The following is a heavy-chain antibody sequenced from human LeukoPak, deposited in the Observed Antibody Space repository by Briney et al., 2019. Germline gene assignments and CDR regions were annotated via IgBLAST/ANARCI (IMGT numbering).Heavy chain of an antibody. CDR2: MNPNSGKT. V-gene: IGHV1-8*01. J-gene: IGHJ5*02. Sequence: ASVKVSCKASGYIFTSYDINWVRQATGQGLEWMGWMNPNSGKTGYAQKFQGRVTMTRNTSISTAYMELSSLRSEDTAVYYCAGGRGVEYSGSYYVDNNWFDPWGQGTLVTVSS. CDR3: AGGRGVEYSGSYYVDNNWFDP. CDR1: GYIFTSYD. D-gene: IGHD1-26*01.